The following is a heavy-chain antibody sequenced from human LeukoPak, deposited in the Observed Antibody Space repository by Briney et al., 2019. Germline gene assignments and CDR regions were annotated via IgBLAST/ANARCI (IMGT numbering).Heavy chain of an antibody. D-gene: IGHD6-13*01. CDR1: GFSFSTYY. CDR2: ISSSSTYI. J-gene: IGHJ4*02. V-gene: IGHV3-21*01. Sequence: GGSLRLSCAASGFSFSTYYVNWVRQAPGKGLEWVSCISSSSTYIYYADSVRGRFTISRDNSKNTLYLQMNSLRAEDTAVYYCAKDTGYSSSWYGFDYWGQGTLVTVSS. CDR3: AKDTGYSSSWYGFDY.